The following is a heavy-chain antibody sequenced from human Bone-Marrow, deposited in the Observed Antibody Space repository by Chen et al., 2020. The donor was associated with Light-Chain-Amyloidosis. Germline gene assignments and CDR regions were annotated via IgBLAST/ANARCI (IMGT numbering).Heavy chain of an antibody. CDR2: INHSGST. D-gene: IGHD3-10*01. CDR3: AIKLGGPFWY. J-gene: IGHJ4*02. CDR1: GGSFSGYY. V-gene: IGHV4-34*01. Sequence: QVQLQQWGAGLLKPSETLSLTYAVYGGSFSGYYGSWIRQPPGKGLEWIGEINHSGSTNYNPSLKSRVTISVDTSKNQFSLKLSSVTAADTAVYYCAIKLGGPFWYWGQGTLVTVSS.